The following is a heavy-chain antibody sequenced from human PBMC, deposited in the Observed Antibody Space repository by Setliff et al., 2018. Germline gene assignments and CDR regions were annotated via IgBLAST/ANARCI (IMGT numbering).Heavy chain of an antibody. V-gene: IGHV4-59*11. J-gene: IGHJ4*02. D-gene: IGHD2-8*02. CDR3: TVYNTGSSKDHY. CDR1: GGSISSHY. CDR2: IYYSGST. Sequence: PSETLSLTCTVSGGSISSHYWSWIRQPPGKGLEWIGSIYYSGSTNYNPSLKSRVTISVDTSKNQFSLKLSSVTAAGTAVYYCTVYNTGSSKDHYWGQGTPVTVSS.